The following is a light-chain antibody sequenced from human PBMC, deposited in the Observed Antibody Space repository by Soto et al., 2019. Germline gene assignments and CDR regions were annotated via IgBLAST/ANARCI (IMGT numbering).Light chain of an antibody. CDR2: GAS. Sequence: IVLTQSPGTLSLSPGERATLSCRASQSVSSDYLAWFQQKPGQAPTLLIYGASYRATGIPDRFGGSGSGTDFTLTISRLEPEDFAVYYCQQCGSSPLTFGGGTKVDIK. V-gene: IGKV3-20*01. CDR3: QQCGSSPLT. J-gene: IGKJ4*01. CDR1: QSVSSDY.